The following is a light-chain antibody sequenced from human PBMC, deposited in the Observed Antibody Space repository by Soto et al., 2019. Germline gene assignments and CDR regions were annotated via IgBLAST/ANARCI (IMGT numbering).Light chain of an antibody. J-gene: IGKJ1*01. CDR1: QSVSNW. Sequence: DIQMTQSPSTLSASVGERVTITCRASQSVSNWLAWYQQKPGKAPNLLIYKASSLESGVPSRFSGSGYGTEFTLTISGLQPEDSATYYCQQYERYSTFGQGTKVDI. CDR3: QQYERYST. V-gene: IGKV1-5*03. CDR2: KAS.